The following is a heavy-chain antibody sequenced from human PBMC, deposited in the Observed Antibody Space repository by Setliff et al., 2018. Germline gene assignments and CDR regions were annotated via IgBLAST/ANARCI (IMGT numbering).Heavy chain of an antibody. CDR1: GYTFTGYY. Sequence: ASVKVSCKASGYTFTGYYMHWVRQAPGQGLEWMGWINPNSGGTNYAQKFQGWVTMTRDTSISTFYMEVSSLRSDDTAVYYCAARCSSTSCRYYYGSGSSVPFDYWGQGTLVTVSS. D-gene: IGHD3-10*01. J-gene: IGHJ4*02. CDR2: INPNSGGT. CDR3: AARCSSTSCRYYYGSGSSVPFDY. V-gene: IGHV1-2*04.